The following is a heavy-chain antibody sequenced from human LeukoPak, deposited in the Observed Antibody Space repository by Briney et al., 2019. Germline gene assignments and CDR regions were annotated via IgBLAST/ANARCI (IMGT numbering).Heavy chain of an antibody. V-gene: IGHV3-66*03. CDR2: IRDSGEA. D-gene: IGHD3/OR15-3a*01. J-gene: IGHJ5*02. Sequence: GGSLRLSCAVSGLRVSDYYMSWVRQAPGKGLEWVGLIRDSGEAFYADFARGRFAISRDESENTLYLQMNSLRVEDTAVYFCARDRAANQDWVEFDPWGQGTPVIVSS. CDR1: GLRVSDYY. CDR3: ARDRAANQDWVEFDP.